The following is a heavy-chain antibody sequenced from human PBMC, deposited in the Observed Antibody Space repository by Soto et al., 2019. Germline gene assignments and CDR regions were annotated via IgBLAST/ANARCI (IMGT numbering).Heavy chain of an antibody. CDR1: GFTFTRYS. Sequence: GSLRLSCAASGFTFTRYSMNWVRQAPGKGLEWVSSISSTTNYIYYGDSMKGRFTISRDNGKNSLYLEIHSLRAEDTAVYYCARESEDLTSNFDYRGQGTLVTVSS. CDR2: ISSTTNYI. J-gene: IGHJ4*02. V-gene: IGHV3-21*06. CDR3: ARESEDLTSNFDY.